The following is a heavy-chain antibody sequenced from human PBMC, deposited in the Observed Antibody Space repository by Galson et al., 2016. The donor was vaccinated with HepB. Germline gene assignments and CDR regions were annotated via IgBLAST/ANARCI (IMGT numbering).Heavy chain of an antibody. CDR3: ARALHSGLNY. CDR1: GFAFNTYA. Sequence: SLRLSCATSGFAFNTYAMNWVRQAPGEGLEWVANIKPDGSEQYYVDSVKGRFTISRDNAKNSLYLQMNSLRAEDTAVYYCARALHSGLNYWGQGTLVTVSS. V-gene: IGHV3-7*03. J-gene: IGHJ4*02. CDR2: IKPDGSEQ. D-gene: IGHD1-26*01.